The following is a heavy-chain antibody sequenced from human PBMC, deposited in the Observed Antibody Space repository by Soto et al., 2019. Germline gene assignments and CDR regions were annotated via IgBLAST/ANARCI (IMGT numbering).Heavy chain of an antibody. D-gene: IGHD3-3*01. CDR1: GYTFTEFD. J-gene: IGHJ4*02. CDR3: ARVVRFFGGDAGY. Sequence: ASVKVSCKTSGYTFTEFDINWVRQAPGQGLEWMGWMNTNTGNTGYAQKFQGRVTMTRDTSISTAYMELRRLRSEDTAVYYCARVVRFFGGDAGYWGQGTLVTVPQ. CDR2: MNTNTGNT. V-gene: IGHV1-8*01.